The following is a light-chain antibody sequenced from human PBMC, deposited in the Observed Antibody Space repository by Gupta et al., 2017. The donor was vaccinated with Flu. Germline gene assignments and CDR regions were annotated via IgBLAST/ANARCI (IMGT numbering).Light chain of an antibody. CDR1: QSISSY. Sequence: DIQMTQSPSSLSASVGDRVTITCRASQSISSYLNWYQHKPGKAPKLLIYAASSLQSGVPSRFSGSGSGTDFTLTISLQPEDFATYYCQQSYSSPLTFGGGTKVEIQ. CDR3: QQSYSSPLT. J-gene: IGKJ4*01. V-gene: IGKV1-39*01. CDR2: AAS.